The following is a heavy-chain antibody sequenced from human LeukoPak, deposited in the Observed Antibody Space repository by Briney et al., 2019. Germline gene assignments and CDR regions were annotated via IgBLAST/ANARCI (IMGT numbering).Heavy chain of an antibody. CDR1: GYTFTSYD. Sequence: GASVKVSCKASGYTFTSYDINWVRQATGQGLEWMRWMNPNSGNTGYAQKFQGRATITRNTSISTAYMELSSLRSEDTAVYYCARANYGDSGWFDPWGQGTLVTVSS. CDR2: MNPNSGNT. J-gene: IGHJ5*02. D-gene: IGHD4-17*01. CDR3: ARANYGDSGWFDP. V-gene: IGHV1-8*03.